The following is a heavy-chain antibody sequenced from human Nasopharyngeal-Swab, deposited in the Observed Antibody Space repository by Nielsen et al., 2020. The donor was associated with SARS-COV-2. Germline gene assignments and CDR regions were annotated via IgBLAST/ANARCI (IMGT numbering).Heavy chain of an antibody. D-gene: IGHD3-9*01. J-gene: IGHJ5*02. CDR1: GGSISSYY. Sequence: SETMSLTCTVSGGSISSYYWGWVRQPPGKGLEWIGYIYYSGSTNYNPSLKSRVTISVDTSKNQFSLKLRSVTAADTAVYYCARVGVLRYFDNWFDPWGQGTLVTVSS. CDR2: IYYSGST. V-gene: IGHV4-59*01. CDR3: ARVGVLRYFDNWFDP.